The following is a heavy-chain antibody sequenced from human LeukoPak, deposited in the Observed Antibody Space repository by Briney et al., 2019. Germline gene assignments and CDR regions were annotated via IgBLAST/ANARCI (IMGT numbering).Heavy chain of an antibody. CDR3: ARGRNTSTRGGYYFDY. CDR1: GGSFSGYY. CDR2: INHSGST. V-gene: IGHV4-34*01. D-gene: IGHD2-2*01. Sequence: PSETLSLTCAVYGGSFSGYYWSWIRQPPGKGLEWIGEINHSGSTNYNPSLKSRVTISVDTSKNQFSLKLSSVTAADTAVYYCARGRNTSTRGGYYFDYWGQGTLVTVSS. J-gene: IGHJ4*02.